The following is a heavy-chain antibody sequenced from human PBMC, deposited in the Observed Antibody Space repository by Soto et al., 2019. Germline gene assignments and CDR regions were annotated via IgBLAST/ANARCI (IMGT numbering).Heavy chain of an antibody. V-gene: IGHV3-9*01. D-gene: IGHD4-4*01. CDR1: GFTFENYA. J-gene: IGHJ4*02. CDR3: AKDKVYSNYEYYFDY. Sequence: ESGGGLVQPGRSLRLSCAASGFTFENYAMHWVRQAPGKGLEWVSGISWNSGNIGYADSVRGRFTISRDNAKNSLYLQMNSLRPEDTALYYCAKDKVYSNYEYYFDYWGQGTLVTVSS. CDR2: ISWNSGNI.